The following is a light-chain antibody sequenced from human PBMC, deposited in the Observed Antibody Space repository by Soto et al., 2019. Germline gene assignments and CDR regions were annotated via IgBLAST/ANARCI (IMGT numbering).Light chain of an antibody. CDR3: QQLNSYVFA. CDR2: AAS. Sequence: DIQLTQSPSFLSASVGDRVTITCRASQDVSRYLAWYQQKPGKAPNLLIYAASTLRSGVPSRFSSSGSETEFTLTISSRQPEDFATYYCQQLNSYVFAFGPGTKVDIK. CDR1: QDVSRY. J-gene: IGKJ3*01. V-gene: IGKV1-9*01.